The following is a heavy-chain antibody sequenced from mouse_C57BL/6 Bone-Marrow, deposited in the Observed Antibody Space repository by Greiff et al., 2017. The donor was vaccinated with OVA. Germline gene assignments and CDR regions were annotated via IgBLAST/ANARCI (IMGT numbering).Heavy chain of an antibody. Sequence: QVQLQQPGAELVMPGASVKLSCKASGYTFTSYWMHWVKQRPGQGLEWIGEIDPSDSYHNYNQKFKGKSTLPVDKSSSTAYMQLSSLTSEASAVYFCAKLGRVGYWGQGTTLTVSS. CDR2: IDPSDSYH. D-gene: IGHD4-1*01. CDR3: AKLGRVGY. V-gene: IGHV1-69*01. J-gene: IGHJ2*01. CDR1: GYTFTSYW.